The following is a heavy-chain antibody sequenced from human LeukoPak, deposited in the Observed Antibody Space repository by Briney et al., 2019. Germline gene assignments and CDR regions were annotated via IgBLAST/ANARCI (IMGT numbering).Heavy chain of an antibody. V-gene: IGHV3-53*01. D-gene: IGHD4-17*01. CDR3: ARYGDYEYYFDF. CDR2: IYSGGTT. J-gene: IGHJ4*02. Sequence: GGSLRLSCAASGFTVSSNYMSWVRQAPGKGLEWVSVIYSGGTTYYADSVKGRFTISRDNSKNTLFLQMNSLRAEDTAMYFCARYGDYEYYFDFWGQGTLVTVSS. CDR1: GFTVSSNY.